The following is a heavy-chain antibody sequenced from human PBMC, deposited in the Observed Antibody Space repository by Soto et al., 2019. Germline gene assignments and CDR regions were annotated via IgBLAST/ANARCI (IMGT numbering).Heavy chain of an antibody. J-gene: IGHJ4*02. CDR3: ARGIGDILTGYNDY. CDR1: GGTFSSYA. V-gene: IGHV1-69*05. Sequence: SVKVSCKASGGTFSSYAISWVRQAPGQGLEWMGGIIPIFGTANYAQKFQGRVTMTTDTSTGTAYMELSSLRSEDTAVYYCARGIGDILTGYNDYWGQGTLVTVSS. D-gene: IGHD3-9*01. CDR2: IIPIFGTA.